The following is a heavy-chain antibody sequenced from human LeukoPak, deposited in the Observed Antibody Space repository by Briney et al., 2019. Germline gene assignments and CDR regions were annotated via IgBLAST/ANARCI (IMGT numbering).Heavy chain of an antibody. CDR1: GFTFSSYS. Sequence: GGSLRLSCTVSGFTFSSYSLNWVRQAPGKGLEWVLSISSSSSFMYYADSVKGRFTISRDNAKNALYLQMNSLRAEDTAVYYCVRVDHSLGKTYFDYWGQGTLVIVSS. CDR3: VRVDHSLGKTYFDY. V-gene: IGHV3-21*01. CDR2: ISSSSSFM. D-gene: IGHD2-21*01. J-gene: IGHJ4*02.